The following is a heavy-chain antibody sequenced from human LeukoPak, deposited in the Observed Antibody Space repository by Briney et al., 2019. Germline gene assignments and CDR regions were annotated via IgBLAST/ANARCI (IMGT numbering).Heavy chain of an antibody. V-gene: IGHV1-69*05. Sequence: SSVKVSCKASGGTFSSYAISWVRQAPGQGLEWMGRIIPIFGTASYAQKFQGRVTITTDESTSTAYMELSSLRSEDTAVYYCASGYYYDSSGYSYYFDYWGQGTLVTVSS. J-gene: IGHJ4*02. CDR3: ASGYYYDSSGYSYYFDY. CDR2: IIPIFGTA. CDR1: GGTFSSYA. D-gene: IGHD3-22*01.